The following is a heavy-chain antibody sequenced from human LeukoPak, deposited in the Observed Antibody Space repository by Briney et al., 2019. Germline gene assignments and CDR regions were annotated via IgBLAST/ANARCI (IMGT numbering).Heavy chain of an antibody. CDR1: GFTFSAYW. CDR2: ISPDGSDT. CDR3: GREMWGTFDY. Sequence: GQSLRLSCAASGFTFSAYWMHWGRQAPGEGLVWVSRISPDGSDTTYADSVKGRFTVSRDNAKNTLYLQMTSLRAEDTAVYYCGREMWGTFDYWGQGALVTVSS. D-gene: IGHD7-27*01. V-gene: IGHV3-74*01. J-gene: IGHJ4*02.